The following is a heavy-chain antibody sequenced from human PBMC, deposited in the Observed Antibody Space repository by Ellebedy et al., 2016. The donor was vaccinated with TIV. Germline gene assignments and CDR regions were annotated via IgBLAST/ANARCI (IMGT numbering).Heavy chain of an antibody. D-gene: IGHD3-22*01. CDR2: ISNTGSRT. Sequence: GEFLKISCAASGFTFSSYAMSWVRQAPGKGLEWVSTISNTGSRTYYADSVEGRFIISRDNSKKTLYLQMNSLRAEDTAVYYCAKGRGGGSDSSAPRYYFDYWGLGTLVTVSS. CDR3: AKGRGGGSDSSAPRYYFDY. J-gene: IGHJ4*02. V-gene: IGHV3-23*01. CDR1: GFTFSSYA.